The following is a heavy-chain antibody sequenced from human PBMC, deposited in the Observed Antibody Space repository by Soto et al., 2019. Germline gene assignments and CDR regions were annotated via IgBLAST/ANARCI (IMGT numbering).Heavy chain of an antibody. V-gene: IGHV4-39*01. CDR2: VYYSGST. Sequence: SETLSLTCTVSGGSVSRSSYYWVWVRQPPGKGLEWIGSVYYSGSTYYNPSLESRVTISVDKSKNQFSLKLMSLSAADTAVYYCARTSRREYCSGASCYNSWFDPWGQGTLVTVSS. CDR3: ARTSRREYCSGASCYNSWFDP. CDR1: GGSVSRSSYY. D-gene: IGHD2-15*01. J-gene: IGHJ5*02.